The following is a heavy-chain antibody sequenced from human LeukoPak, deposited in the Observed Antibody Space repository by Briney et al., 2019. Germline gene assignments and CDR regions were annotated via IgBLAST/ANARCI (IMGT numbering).Heavy chain of an antibody. CDR2: ISSNGGST. CDR3: TRDDFWSGYHYYMDV. CDR1: GFTFSSYA. J-gene: IGHJ6*03. Sequence: GGSLRLSCAASGFTFSSYAMHWVRQAPGKGLEYVSAISSNGGSTYYANSVKGRFTISRDNPKNTLYLQMGSLRAEDMAVYYCTRDDFWSGYHYYMDVWGKGATVTVSS. D-gene: IGHD3-3*01. V-gene: IGHV3-64*01.